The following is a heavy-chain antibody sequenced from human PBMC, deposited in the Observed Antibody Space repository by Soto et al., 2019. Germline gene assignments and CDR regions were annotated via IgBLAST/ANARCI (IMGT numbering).Heavy chain of an antibody. D-gene: IGHD3-22*01. Sequence: SETLSLTCTVSGGSISSGDYYWSGIRHPPGKGLEWIGYIYYSGITYYNPSLKSRVTISVDTSKNQFSLKLSSVTAADTAVYYCARGADYYDSSGYYRPFDYWGQGTLVTVSS. CDR3: ARGADYYDSSGYYRPFDY. CDR2: IYYSGIT. CDR1: GGSISSGDYY. J-gene: IGHJ4*02. V-gene: IGHV4-30-4*01.